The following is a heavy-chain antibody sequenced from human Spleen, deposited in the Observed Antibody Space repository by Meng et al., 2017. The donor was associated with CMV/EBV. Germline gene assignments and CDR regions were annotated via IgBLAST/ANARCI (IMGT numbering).Heavy chain of an antibody. V-gene: IGHV1-2*02. D-gene: IGHD1-26*01. CDR1: EYTFTGYY. J-gene: IGHJ4*02. CDR3: AKDIRRFSPWETDG. Sequence: ASVKVSCKASEYTFTGYYMHWVRQAPGQGLEWMGWINPNSGGTNYAQKFQGRVTMTRDTSISTAYMELSRLTSDDTAVYYCAKDIRRFSPWETDGWGQGTLVTVSS. CDR2: INPNSGGT.